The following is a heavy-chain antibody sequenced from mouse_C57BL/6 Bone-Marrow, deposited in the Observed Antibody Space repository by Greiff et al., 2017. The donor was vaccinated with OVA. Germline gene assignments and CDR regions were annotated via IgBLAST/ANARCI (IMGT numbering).Heavy chain of an antibody. CDR3: ARGGVFYYYGSSYGWFAY. CDR1: GYAFSSYW. J-gene: IGHJ3*01. Sequence: LQESGAELVKPGASVKISCKASGYAFSSYWMNWVKQRPGKGLEWIGQIYPGDGDTNYNGRFKGKATLTADKSSSTAYMQLSSLTSEDSAVYFCARGGVFYYYGSSYGWFAYWGQGTLVTVSA. CDR2: IYPGDGDT. D-gene: IGHD1-1*01. V-gene: IGHV1-80*01.